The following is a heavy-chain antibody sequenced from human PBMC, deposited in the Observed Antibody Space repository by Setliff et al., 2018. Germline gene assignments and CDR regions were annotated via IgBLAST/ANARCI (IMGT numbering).Heavy chain of an antibody. Sequence: GESLKISCKGSGYSFTSYWIGWVRQMPGKGLEWMGIIYPGDSDTRYSPSFQGQVTISADKPISTAYLQWSSLKASDTAMYYCARVGQQLVYYYYGMDVWGQGTTVTVSS. CDR3: ARVGQQLVYYYYGMDV. CDR2: IYPGDSDT. CDR1: GYSFTSYW. J-gene: IGHJ6*02. D-gene: IGHD6-13*01. V-gene: IGHV5-51*04.